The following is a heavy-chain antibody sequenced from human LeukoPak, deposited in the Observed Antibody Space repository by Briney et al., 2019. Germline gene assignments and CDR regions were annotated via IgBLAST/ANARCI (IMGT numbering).Heavy chain of an antibody. Sequence: GSSVKVSCKASGGTFSSYAISWVRQAPGQGLEWMGRIVPIFGTANYAQKFQGRVTITTDESTSTAYMELSSLRSEDTAVYYCAGSNLAYCGGDCYSALDYWGQGTLVTVSS. V-gene: IGHV1-69*05. CDR1: GGTFSSYA. CDR2: IVPIFGTA. J-gene: IGHJ4*02. D-gene: IGHD2-21*02. CDR3: AGSNLAYCGGDCYSALDY.